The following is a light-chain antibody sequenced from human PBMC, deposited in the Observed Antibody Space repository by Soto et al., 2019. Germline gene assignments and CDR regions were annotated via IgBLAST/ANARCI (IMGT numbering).Light chain of an antibody. CDR2: VNN. CDR1: SSNIGAGYT. V-gene: IGLV1-40*01. J-gene: IGLJ2*01. Sequence: QSVLTQPPSMSGAPGQRVTISCTGSSSNIGAGYTVHWYQQLPETAPKLLISVNNDRPSGVPDRFSVSKSGTSASLAITGLQAEDEADYYCQSYDSSLSGVVFGGGTKLTVL. CDR3: QSYDSSLSGVV.